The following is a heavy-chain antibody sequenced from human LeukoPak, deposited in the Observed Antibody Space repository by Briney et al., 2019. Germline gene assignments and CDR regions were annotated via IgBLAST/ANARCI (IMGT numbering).Heavy chain of an antibody. CDR3: AGEGLRDYVMTGADY. V-gene: IGHV1-2*06. J-gene: IGHJ4*02. CDR2: INPNSGGT. CDR1: GYTFTGYY. D-gene: IGHD4-17*01. Sequence: ASVKVSCKASGYTFTGYYIHWVRQAPGQGLEWMGRINPNSGGTNFARKFQGRVTMTRDMFISTVYLELNRLRSDDTAMYYCAGEGLRDYVMTGADYWGQGTPATVSS.